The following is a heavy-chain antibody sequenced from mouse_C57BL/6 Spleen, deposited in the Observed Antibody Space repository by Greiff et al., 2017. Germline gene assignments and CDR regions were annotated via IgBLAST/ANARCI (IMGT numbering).Heavy chain of an antibody. J-gene: IGHJ4*01. V-gene: IGHV5-9*01. CDR3: ARRTEAMDY. Sequence: EVKVEESGGGLVKPGGSLKLSCAASGFTFSSYTMSWVRQTPEKRLEWVATISGGGGNTYYPDSVKGRFTISRDNAKNTLYLQMSSLRSEDTALYYCARRTEAMDYWGQGTSVTVSS. CDR1: GFTFSSYT. CDR2: ISGGGGNT.